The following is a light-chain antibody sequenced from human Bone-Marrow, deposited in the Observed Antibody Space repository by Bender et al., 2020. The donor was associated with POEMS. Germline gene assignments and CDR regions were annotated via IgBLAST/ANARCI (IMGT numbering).Light chain of an antibody. CDR1: NSNVGYNY. CDR3: QSYDNSLGGWV. CDR2: GYN. J-gene: IGLJ3*02. Sequence: QSVLTQPPSASGTPGQRVTISCSTSNSNVGYNYVYWYQQLPGTTPKLLIYGYNNRPSGVPDRFSGSKSGTSASLAITGLQAEDEGDYYCQSYDNSLGGWVFGGGTKLTVL. V-gene: IGLV1-40*01.